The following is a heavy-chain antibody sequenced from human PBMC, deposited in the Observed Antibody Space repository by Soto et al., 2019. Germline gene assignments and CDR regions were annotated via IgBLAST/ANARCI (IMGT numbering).Heavy chain of an antibody. CDR1: GGSFSGYY. CDR2: INHSGST. CDR3: ARGSIRSTMVRGARSAGVGYYYGMDV. Sequence: QVQLQQWGAGLLKPSETLSLTCAVYGGSFSGYYWSWIRQPPGKGLEWIGEINHSGSTNYNPSIKRRVTISVDTSKNQFSLKLSSVTAADTAVYYCARGSIRSTMVRGARSAGVGYYYGMDVWGQGTTVTVSS. V-gene: IGHV4-34*01. D-gene: IGHD3-10*01. J-gene: IGHJ6*02.